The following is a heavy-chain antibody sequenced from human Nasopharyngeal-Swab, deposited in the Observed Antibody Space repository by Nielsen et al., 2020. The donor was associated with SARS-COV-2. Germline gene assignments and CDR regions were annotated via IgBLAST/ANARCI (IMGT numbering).Heavy chain of an antibody. Sequence: SVKVSCKASGYNFTSYDINWVRQAPGQGLEWMGRIIPILGIANYAQKFQGRVTITSDKSTSTAYMELSSLRSEDTAVYYCAVSGWADINKRYYFDYWGQGTLVTVSS. CDR1: GYNFTSYD. V-gene: IGHV1-69*04. D-gene: IGHD2-15*01. J-gene: IGHJ4*02. CDR3: AVSGWADINKRYYFDY. CDR2: IIPILGIA.